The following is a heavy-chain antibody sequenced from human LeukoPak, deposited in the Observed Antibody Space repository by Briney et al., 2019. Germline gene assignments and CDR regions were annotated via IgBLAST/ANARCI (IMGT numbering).Heavy chain of an antibody. Sequence: SVKVSCKASGGTFSSYAISWVRQAPGQGLEWMGGIIPIFGTANYAQKFQGRVTITTDESTSTDYMELSSLRSEDTAVYYCARGYDFWSGYPYYYCYMDVWGKGTTVTVSS. CDR2: IIPIFGTA. V-gene: IGHV1-69*05. D-gene: IGHD3-3*01. CDR3: ARGYDFWSGYPYYYCYMDV. CDR1: GGTFSSYA. J-gene: IGHJ6*03.